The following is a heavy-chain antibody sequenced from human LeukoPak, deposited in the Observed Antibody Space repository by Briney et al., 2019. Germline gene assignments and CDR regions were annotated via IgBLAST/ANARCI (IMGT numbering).Heavy chain of an antibody. Sequence: GGPLRLSCAASGFTFSGYSMNWVRQAPGKGLEWVSYITSSSSAIYYADSVKGRFTISRDNAKNSLYLQMNSLRAEDTAVYYCARVPKGSTSCCLDYWGQGTLVTVSS. D-gene: IGHD2-2*01. CDR2: ITSSSSAI. CDR1: GFTFSGYS. J-gene: IGHJ4*02. V-gene: IGHV3-48*01. CDR3: ARVPKGSTSCCLDY.